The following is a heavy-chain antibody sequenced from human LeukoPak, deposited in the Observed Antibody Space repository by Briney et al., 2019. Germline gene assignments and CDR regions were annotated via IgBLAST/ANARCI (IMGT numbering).Heavy chain of an antibody. Sequence: GASVKVSCKASGGIFSSYTISWVRQAPGQGLEWMGRIIPILGIANYAQKFQGRVTITADKSTSTAYMELSSLRSEDTAVYYCARDLGIVVVPAVHFDYWGQGTLVTVSS. CDR1: GGIFSSYT. CDR3: ARDLGIVVVPAVHFDY. CDR2: IIPILGIA. D-gene: IGHD2-2*01. V-gene: IGHV1-69*04. J-gene: IGHJ4*02.